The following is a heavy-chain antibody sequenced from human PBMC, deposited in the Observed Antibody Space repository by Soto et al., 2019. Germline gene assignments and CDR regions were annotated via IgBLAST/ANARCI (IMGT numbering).Heavy chain of an antibody. Sequence: GASVKVSCKASGYTFTGYYLHWVRQAPGHGLEWMGWLNPNSGGTHYAQKFQGRVTLTRATSISTAYMELSRLRSDDTAVYYCARFIAVVPSSEYYGMDVWGQGTTVTVSS. CDR3: ARFIAVVPSSEYYGMDV. V-gene: IGHV1-2*02. CDR2: LNPNSGGT. J-gene: IGHJ6*02. CDR1: GYTFTGYY. D-gene: IGHD6-19*01.